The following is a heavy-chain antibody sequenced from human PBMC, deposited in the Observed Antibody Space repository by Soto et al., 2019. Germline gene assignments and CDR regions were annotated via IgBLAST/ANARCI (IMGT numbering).Heavy chain of an antibody. V-gene: IGHV4-4*02. D-gene: IGHD3-3*01. CDR3: ARAANYDFWSGYPPPAMDV. CDR2: IYHSGST. CDR1: GGSISSSNW. J-gene: IGHJ6*02. Sequence: SETLSLTCTVSGGSISSSNWWSWVRQPPGKGLEWIGEIYHSGSTNYNPSLKSRVTISVDKSKNQFSLKLSSVTAADTAVYYCARAANYDFWSGYPPPAMDVWGQGTTVTVSS.